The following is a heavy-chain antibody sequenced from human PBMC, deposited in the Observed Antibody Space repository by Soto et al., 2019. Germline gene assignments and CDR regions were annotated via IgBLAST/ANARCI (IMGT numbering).Heavy chain of an antibody. Sequence: QVQLVESGGGVVQPGRSLRLSCAASGFTFSSYGMNWVRQAPGKGLEWVAVIWYDGSNKYYADSVKGRFTISRDNSKNTLYLQMNSLRAEDTAVYYCARVVVTALDLDYWGQGTLVTVSS. CDR1: GFTFSSYG. D-gene: IGHD2-21*02. CDR2: IWYDGSNK. V-gene: IGHV3-33*01. J-gene: IGHJ4*02. CDR3: ARVVVTALDLDY.